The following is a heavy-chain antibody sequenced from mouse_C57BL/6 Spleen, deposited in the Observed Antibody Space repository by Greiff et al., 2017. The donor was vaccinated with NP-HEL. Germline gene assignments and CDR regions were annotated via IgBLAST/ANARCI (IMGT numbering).Heavy chain of an antibody. CDR1: GYTFTSYW. J-gene: IGHJ3*01. CDR2: IDPSDSYT. V-gene: IGHV1-69*01. D-gene: IGHD2-5*01. CDR3: AREDYSNYGFAY. Sequence: QVQLKQPGAELVMPGASVKLSCKASGYTFTSYWMHWVKQRPGQGLEWIGEIDPSDSYTNYNQKFKGKSTLTVDKSSSTAYMQLSSLTSEDSAVYYCAREDYSNYGFAYWGQGTLVTVSA.